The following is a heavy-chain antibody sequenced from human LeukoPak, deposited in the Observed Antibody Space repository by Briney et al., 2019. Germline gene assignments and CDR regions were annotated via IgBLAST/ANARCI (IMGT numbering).Heavy chain of an antibody. CDR3: ARGGGGLLKEWLVPYYYYGMDV. V-gene: IGHV4-34*01. CDR1: GGSFSGYY. Sequence: SSETLSLTCAAYGGSFSGYYWSWIRQPPGKGLEWIGEINHSGSTNYNPSLKSRVTISVDTSKNQFSLKLSSVTAADTAVYYCARGGGGLLKEWLVPYYYYGMDVWGQGTTVTVSS. D-gene: IGHD6-19*01. CDR2: INHSGST. J-gene: IGHJ6*02.